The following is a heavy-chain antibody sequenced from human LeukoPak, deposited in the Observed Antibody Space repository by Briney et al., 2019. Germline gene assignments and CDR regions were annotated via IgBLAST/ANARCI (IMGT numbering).Heavy chain of an antibody. Sequence: SVKVSCKASGGTFSSYAISWVRQAPGRGLEWMGGIIPIFGTANYAQKFQGRVTITADESTSTAYMELSSLRSEDTAVYYCARVSVYSYGPDYWGQGTLVTVSS. J-gene: IGHJ4*02. CDR2: IIPIFGTA. CDR1: GGTFSSYA. D-gene: IGHD5-18*01. CDR3: ARVSVYSYGPDY. V-gene: IGHV1-69*01.